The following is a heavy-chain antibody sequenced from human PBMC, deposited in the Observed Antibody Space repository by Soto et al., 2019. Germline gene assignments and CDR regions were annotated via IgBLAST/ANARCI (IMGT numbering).Heavy chain of an antibody. J-gene: IGHJ6*02. CDR1: GFAFDDYA. CDR3: ARDAFEIYYKFGLDV. Sequence: GGSLRLSCVASGFAFDDYAMNWVRQTPGKGLEWLSYISSSGGTIKYADSVKGRFTISRDNAKNSLYLQMHSLRADDTAVYYCARDAFEIYYKFGLDVWGQGTPVTVSS. CDR2: ISSSGGTI. D-gene: IGHD3-10*01. V-gene: IGHV3-11*04.